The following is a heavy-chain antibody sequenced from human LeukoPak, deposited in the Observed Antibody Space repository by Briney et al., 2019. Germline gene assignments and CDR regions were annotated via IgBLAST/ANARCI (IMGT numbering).Heavy chain of an antibody. CDR1: GFTFSSYA. Sequence: PGGSLRLSCAASGFTFSSYAMSWVRQAPGKGLEWLSAISGSGGSTYYADSVKGRFTISRDNAKNTLYLQMNSLRDEDTAVYYCAKDYDFWSGYMDYWGQGTLVTVSS. J-gene: IGHJ4*02. D-gene: IGHD3-3*01. CDR2: ISGSGGST. V-gene: IGHV3-23*01. CDR3: AKDYDFWSGYMDY.